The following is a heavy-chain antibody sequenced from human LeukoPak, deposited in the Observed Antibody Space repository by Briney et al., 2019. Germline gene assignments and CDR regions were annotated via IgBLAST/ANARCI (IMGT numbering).Heavy chain of an antibody. V-gene: IGHV3-23*01. D-gene: IGHD3-9*01. CDR1: GFTFSSYA. Sequence: PGGSLRLSCAASGFTFSSYAMSWVRQAPGKGLEWVSAISGSGGSTYYADSVKGRFTISRDNSKNTLYLQMNSLRAEDTAVYYCAKTPGPYDILTGYYKYTGYFDYWGQGTLVTVSS. J-gene: IGHJ4*02. CDR2: ISGSGGST. CDR3: AKTPGPYDILTGYYKYTGYFDY.